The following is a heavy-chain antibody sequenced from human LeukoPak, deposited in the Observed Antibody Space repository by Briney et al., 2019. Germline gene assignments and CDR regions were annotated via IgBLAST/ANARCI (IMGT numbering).Heavy chain of an antibody. V-gene: IGHV3-21*01. D-gene: IGHD4-23*01. CDR3: AREAVDAGYFDY. J-gene: IGHJ4*02. CDR2: ISSSSSSYI. Sequence: GGSLRLSCAASGFTFSSYSMNWVRQAPGKGLEWVSSISSSSSSYIYYADSVKGRFTISRDNAKNSLYLQMNSLRAEDTAVYYCAREAVDAGYFDYWGQGTLVTVSS. CDR1: GFTFSSYS.